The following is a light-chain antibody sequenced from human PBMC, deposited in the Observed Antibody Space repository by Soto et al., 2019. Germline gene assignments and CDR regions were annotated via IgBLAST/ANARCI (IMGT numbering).Light chain of an antibody. CDR1: QSLLDSASTKNY. J-gene: IGKJ4*01. Sequence: DIVMTQSPDSLAVSLGERATINCKSSQSLLDSASTKNYLAWYQQKSGQSPELLIYWPSTHYSGVPGRFSGSGSGTDFTLTISRLQAEDVPVYYCQQYYDTPVPFGGGTKVEIK. V-gene: IGKV4-1*01. CDR2: WPS. CDR3: QQYYDTPVP.